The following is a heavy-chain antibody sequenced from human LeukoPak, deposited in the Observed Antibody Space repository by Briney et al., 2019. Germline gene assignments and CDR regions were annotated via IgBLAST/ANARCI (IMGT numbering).Heavy chain of an antibody. CDR3: ARDPYNGAYSEGYYYYYMDV. V-gene: IGHV3-21*01. J-gene: IGHJ6*03. CDR2: ISSSSSYI. D-gene: IGHD1-1*01. CDR1: GFTFSSYS. Sequence: GGSLRLSCAASGFTFSSYSMNWVRQAPGKGLEWVSSISSSSSYIYYADSVKGRFTISRDNAKNSLYLQMNSLRVEDTAIYYCARDPYNGAYSEGYYYYYMDVWGKGTTVTVSS.